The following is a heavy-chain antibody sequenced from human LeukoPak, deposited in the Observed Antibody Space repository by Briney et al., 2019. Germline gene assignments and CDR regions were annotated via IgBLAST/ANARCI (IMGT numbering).Heavy chain of an antibody. J-gene: IGHJ4*02. V-gene: IGHV1-69*06. Sequence: ASVKVSCKASGGTFSSYAISWVRQAPGQGLEWMGGITPIFGTANYAQKFQGRVTITADKSTSTAYMELSSLRSEDTAVYYCASQGTTDLSNDYWGQGTLVTVSS. CDR3: ASQGTTDLSNDY. CDR2: ITPIFGTA. D-gene: IGHD4-17*01. CDR1: GGTFSSYA.